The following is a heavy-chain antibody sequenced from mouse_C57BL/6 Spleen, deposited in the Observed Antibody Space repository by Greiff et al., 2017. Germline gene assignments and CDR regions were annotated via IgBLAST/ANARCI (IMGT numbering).Heavy chain of an antibody. CDR3: ARAYYYGKDYAMDY. CDR2: INPNSGTT. Sequence: VQLQQSGPELVKPGASVKISCKASGYSFTDYNMNWVKQSNGTSLEWIGVINPNSGTTSYNQKFKGKATLTVDQSSSTAYMQLNSLTSEDSAVYYCARAYYYGKDYAMDYWGQGTSVTVSS. J-gene: IGHJ4*01. V-gene: IGHV1-39*01. CDR1: GYSFTDYN. D-gene: IGHD1-1*01.